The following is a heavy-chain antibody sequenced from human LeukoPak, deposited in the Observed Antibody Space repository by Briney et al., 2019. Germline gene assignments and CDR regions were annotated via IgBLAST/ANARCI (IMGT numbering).Heavy chain of an antibody. V-gene: IGHV3-48*01. Sequence: GGSLRLSCAASAFTFSGYSMNWVRQAPGKGLEWVSYISPSATTIYYADSVKGRFTISRDNAKNSLYLQMNSLRVEDTAVYYCLLIILGGSSQHWGQGTLVTVSS. CDR2: ISPSATTI. CDR3: LLIILGGSSQH. D-gene: IGHD3-3*01. CDR1: AFTFSGYS. J-gene: IGHJ1*01.